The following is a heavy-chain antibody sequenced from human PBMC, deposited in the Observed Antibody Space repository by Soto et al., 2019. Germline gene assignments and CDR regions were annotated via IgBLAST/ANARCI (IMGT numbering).Heavy chain of an antibody. CDR2: IYYSGST. CDR1: GGTISSWY. V-gene: IGHV4-59*08. CDR3: ARRYGSAIDY. D-gene: IGHD1-26*01. J-gene: IGHJ4*02. Sequence: QVQLQESGPGLVKPSETLSLTCTVSGGTISSWYWSWIRQPPGKGLEWIGYIYYSGSTNCNPSHKGRVTISVATSKNQFSLKLSSVTAADTAVYYCARRYGSAIDYWGQGTLVTVSS.